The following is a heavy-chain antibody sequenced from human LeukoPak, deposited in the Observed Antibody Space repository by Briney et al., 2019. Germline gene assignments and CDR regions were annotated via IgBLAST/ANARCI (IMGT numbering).Heavy chain of an antibody. J-gene: IGHJ4*02. CDR2: INSESSDI. Sequence: GGSLRLSCTASGFTFSLYAMNWVRQAPGKGLEWVSYINSESSDILYAGSVKGRFTISRDIAKNSLYLQMNSLRAEDTAVYYCARDTYRPQLIDSWGQGTLVTVSS. D-gene: IGHD5-18*01. CDR1: GFTFSLYA. CDR3: ARDTYRPQLIDS. V-gene: IGHV3-21*01.